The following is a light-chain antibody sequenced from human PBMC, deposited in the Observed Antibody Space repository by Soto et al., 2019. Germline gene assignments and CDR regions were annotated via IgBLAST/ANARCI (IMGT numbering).Light chain of an antibody. Sequence: EIVLTQSPGTLSLSPGERATLSCRASQSVTSSHLAWYQQNPGQAPRLLIYGASSRATGIPDRFSGSGSGTDFTLTISRLEPEDFAVYYCQQYGSSPFTFGPGTKVDI. CDR3: QQYGSSPFT. V-gene: IGKV3-20*01. CDR1: QSVTSSH. J-gene: IGKJ3*01. CDR2: GAS.